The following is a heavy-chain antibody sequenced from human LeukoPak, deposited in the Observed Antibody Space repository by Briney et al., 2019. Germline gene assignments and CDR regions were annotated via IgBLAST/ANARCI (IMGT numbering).Heavy chain of an antibody. J-gene: IGHJ4*02. Sequence: KSSETLSLTCTVSGGSITNYYWTWIRQPAGKGLEGVGHIYTSGSTNYNPSLKRRVTISLDTSKNQFSLRLSSVTAADTAVYYCAREIASLDYWGQGTLVTVSS. CDR2: IYTSGST. D-gene: IGHD2-21*01. V-gene: IGHV4-4*07. CDR1: GGSITNYY. CDR3: AREIASLDY.